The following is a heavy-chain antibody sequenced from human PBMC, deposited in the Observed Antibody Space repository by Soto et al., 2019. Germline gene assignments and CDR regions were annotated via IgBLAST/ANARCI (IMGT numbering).Heavy chain of an antibody. CDR1: GYTFTGYY. CDR2: INTNSGGT. Sequence: GASVKVSCKASGYTFTGYYMHWVRQAPGQGLEWMGLINTNSGGTNYAQKFQGWVTMTRDTSISTAYMELSRLRSDDTAVYYCARDKSTVTTPGDYYGMDVWGQGTTVTVSS. D-gene: IGHD4-17*01. V-gene: IGHV1-2*04. J-gene: IGHJ6*02. CDR3: ARDKSTVTTPGDYYGMDV.